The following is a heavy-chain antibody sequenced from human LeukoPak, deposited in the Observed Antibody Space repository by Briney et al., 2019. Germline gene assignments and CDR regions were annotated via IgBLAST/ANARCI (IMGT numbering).Heavy chain of an antibody. CDR2: IRPNYNT. CDR3: ARERPEVYYFDF. J-gene: IGHJ4*02. V-gene: IGHV1-46*02. Sequence: ASVKVSCKAAGDTFNTCYIHWVRQAPGQGPEWIGIIRPNYNTVYAPKFQGRGTMSRDMSTRTVYMGVSSLGTYDTAVYYCARERPEVYYFDFWAQGTLVTVSS. CDR1: GDTFNTCY.